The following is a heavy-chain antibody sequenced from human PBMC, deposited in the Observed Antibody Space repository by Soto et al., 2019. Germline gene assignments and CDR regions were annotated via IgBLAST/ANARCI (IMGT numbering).Heavy chain of an antibody. V-gene: IGHV1-8*02. J-gene: IGHJ5*02. D-gene: IGHD2-15*01. CDR1: GYTFTSYG. CDR3: ARGRVVVVAATRLWFWFGP. Sequence: GASVKVSCKASGYTFTSYGISWVQQATGQGLEWMGWMNPNSGNTGYAQKFQGRVTMTRNTSISTAYMELSSLRSEDTAVYYCARGRVVVVAATRLWFWFGPWGQGTLVTVSP. CDR2: MNPNSGNT.